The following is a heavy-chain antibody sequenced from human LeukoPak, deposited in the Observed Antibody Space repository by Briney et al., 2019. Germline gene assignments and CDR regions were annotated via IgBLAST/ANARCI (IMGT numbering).Heavy chain of an antibody. Sequence: ASVKVSCKVSGYTLTELSMHWVRQAPGKGLEWMGGFDPEDGETIYAQKFQGRVTMTGDTSINTAYMELSSLTSDDTAVYYCARGGDTAIVTLYYLDYWGQGTLVTASS. CDR2: FDPEDGET. J-gene: IGHJ4*02. V-gene: IGHV1-24*01. CDR3: ARGGDTAIVTLYYLDY. D-gene: IGHD5-18*01. CDR1: GYTLTELS.